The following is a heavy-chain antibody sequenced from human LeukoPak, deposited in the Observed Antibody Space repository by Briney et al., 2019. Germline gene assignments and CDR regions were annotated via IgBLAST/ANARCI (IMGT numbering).Heavy chain of an antibody. Sequence: SETLSLTCTVSGGSIKSPTSYWSWIRQPPGKGLEWIGNVYHIGTTSYNSSLKSRVSISVDTSKNQFSLEMASVTPEDTVLYYCARNTTSSPWFDPWGQGTLVIVSS. CDR3: ARNTTSSPWFDP. V-gene: IGHV4-61*01. CDR2: VYHIGTT. J-gene: IGHJ5*02. D-gene: IGHD6-6*01. CDR1: GGSIKSPTSY.